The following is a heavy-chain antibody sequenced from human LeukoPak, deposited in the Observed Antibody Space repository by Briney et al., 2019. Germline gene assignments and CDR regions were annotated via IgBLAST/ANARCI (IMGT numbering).Heavy chain of an antibody. CDR2: IYYSGST. CDR1: GGSISSYY. Sequence: SETLSLTCTVSGGSISSYYWSWIRQPPGKGLEWIGSIYYSGSTYYNPSLKSRVTISVDTSKNQFSLKLSSVTAADTAVYYCARRQDSSSWYYRHSETWFDPWGQGTLVTVSS. V-gene: IGHV4-39*01. CDR3: ARRQDSSSWYYRHSETWFDP. D-gene: IGHD6-13*01. J-gene: IGHJ5*02.